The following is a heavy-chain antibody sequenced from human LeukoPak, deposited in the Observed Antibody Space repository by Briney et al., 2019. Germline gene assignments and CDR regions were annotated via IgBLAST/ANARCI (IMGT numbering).Heavy chain of an antibody. J-gene: IGHJ5*02. CDR2: IYWDDDK. V-gene: IGHV2-5*02. CDR1: GFTLSTSGVG. CDR3: AHRGYSGYASS. D-gene: IGHD5-12*01. Sequence: SGPTLLKPTQTLTLTGTFSGFTLSTSGVGVGWIRQPPGKALEWLALIYWDDDKRYSPSLKSRLTITKDTSKNPVVLTMTNMDLVDTATYYCAHRGYSGYASSWGQGTLVTVSS.